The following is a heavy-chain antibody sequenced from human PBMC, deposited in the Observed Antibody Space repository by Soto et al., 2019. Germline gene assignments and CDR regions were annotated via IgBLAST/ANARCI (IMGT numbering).Heavy chain of an antibody. CDR1: GFTFSNYG. V-gene: IGHV3-30*18. J-gene: IGHJ6*01. CDR3: AKETIPYSNYYYYGMDV. CDR2: ISYDGSNK. D-gene: IGHD4-4*01. Sequence: QLVESGGGVVQPGRSLRLSCAASGFTFSNYGMHWVRQAPGKGLEWVAVISYDGSNKYYADSVKGRFTISRDNSKNTLYLQMNSLRAEDTAVYYCAKETIPYSNYYYYGMDVW.